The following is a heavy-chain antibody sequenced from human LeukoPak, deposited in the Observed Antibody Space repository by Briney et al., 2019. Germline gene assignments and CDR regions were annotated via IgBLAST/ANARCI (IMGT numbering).Heavy chain of an antibody. J-gene: IGHJ4*02. Sequence: GASVKVSCKASGYTFTGYYMHWVRQASGKGLEWVGRIRSKANSYATAYAASVKGRFTISRDDSKNTAYLQMNSLKTEDTAVYYCTRPSGYCSGGSCPPAPFDYWGQGTLVTVSS. D-gene: IGHD2-15*01. CDR3: TRPSGYCSGGSCPPAPFDY. CDR2: IRSKANSYAT. V-gene: IGHV3-73*01. CDR1: GYTFTGYY.